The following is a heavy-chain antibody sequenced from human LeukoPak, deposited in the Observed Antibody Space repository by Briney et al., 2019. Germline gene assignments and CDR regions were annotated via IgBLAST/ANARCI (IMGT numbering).Heavy chain of an antibody. CDR3: AKGNFPYYYGMDV. J-gene: IGHJ6*02. Sequence: PGGSLRLSCAASGFTFNSYTMNWVRQAPGKGLEWISYIGYSGRPIYYADSVKGRFTISRDNSKNTLYLQLNSLRAEDTAVYYCAKGNFPYYYGMDVWGQGTTVTVSS. CDR2: IGYSGRPI. CDR1: GFTFNSYT. V-gene: IGHV3-48*01. D-gene: IGHD4-23*01.